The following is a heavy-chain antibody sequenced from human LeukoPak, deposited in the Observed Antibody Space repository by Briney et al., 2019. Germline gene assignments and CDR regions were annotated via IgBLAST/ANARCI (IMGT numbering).Heavy chain of an antibody. CDR1: GGSVSSKSYF. J-gene: IGHJ6*02. Sequence: SETLSLTCTVSGGSVSSKSYFWGWIRQPPGKGLEWLGTIYYSGITYYNPSLKSRVTISVDRSKNQFSLKLSSVTAADTAVYYCARVPLLWFGESCYGMDVGGQGTTATVSS. CDR2: IYYSGIT. V-gene: IGHV4-39*07. D-gene: IGHD3-10*01. CDR3: ARVPLLWFGESCYGMDV.